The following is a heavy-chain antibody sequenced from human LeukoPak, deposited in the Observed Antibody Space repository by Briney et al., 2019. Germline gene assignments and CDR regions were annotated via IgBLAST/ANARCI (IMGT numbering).Heavy chain of an antibody. CDR2: ISSSGSTI. J-gene: IGHJ4*02. D-gene: IGHD6-19*01. V-gene: IGHV3-48*03. CDR3: AKSPGAYSSGWYTPVDY. Sequence: PGGSLRLSCAASGFTFSSYEMNWVRQAPGKGLEWVSYISSSGSTIYYADSVKGRFTISKDNSKNTLYLQMNSLRAEDTAVYYCAKSPGAYSSGWYTPVDYWGQGALVTVSS. CDR1: GFTFSSYE.